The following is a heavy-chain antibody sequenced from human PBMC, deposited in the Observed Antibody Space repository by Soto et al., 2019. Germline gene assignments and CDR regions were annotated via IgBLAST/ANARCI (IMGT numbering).Heavy chain of an antibody. CDR2: ISAYNGNT. D-gene: IGHD1-26*01. Sequence: XSVKVSCKASGYTFTSYGIRLVRQAPGQGLEWMGWISAYNGNTNYAQKLQGRVTMTTDTSTSTAYMELRSLRSDDTAVYYCARWLSSGSFIDDWGQGTLVTVSS. J-gene: IGHJ4*02. V-gene: IGHV1-18*04. CDR1: GYTFTSYG. CDR3: ARWLSSGSFIDD.